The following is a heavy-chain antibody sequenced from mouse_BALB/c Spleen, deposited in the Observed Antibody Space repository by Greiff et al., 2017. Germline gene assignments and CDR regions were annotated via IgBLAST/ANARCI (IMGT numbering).Heavy chain of an antibody. CDR3: VRDEGAYYYGSSYAMDY. D-gene: IGHD1-1*01. V-gene: IGHV2-9-2*01. CDR2: IWTGGGT. CDR1: GFSLTSYD. J-gene: IGHJ4*01. Sequence: VQVVESGPGLVAPSQSLSITCTVSGFSLTSYDISWIRQPPGKGLEWLGVIWTGGGTNYNSAFMSRLSISKDNSKSQVFLKMNSLQTDDTAIYYCVRDEGAYYYGSSYAMDYWGQGTSVTVSS.